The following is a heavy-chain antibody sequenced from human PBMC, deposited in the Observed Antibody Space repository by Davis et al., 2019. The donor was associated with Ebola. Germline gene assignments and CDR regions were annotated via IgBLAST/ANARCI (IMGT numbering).Heavy chain of an antibody. CDR3: ARDLEFYGSGSYHNNPD. CDR1: GFTFSSYW. J-gene: IGHJ4*02. Sequence: GESLKISCAASGFTFSSYWMSWVRQAPGKGLEWVANIKQDGSEKYYVDSVKGRFTISRDNAKNTLYLQMNSLRAEDTAVYYCARDLEFYGSGSYHNNPDWGQGTLVTVSS. CDR2: IKQDGSEK. V-gene: IGHV3-7*01. D-gene: IGHD3-10*01.